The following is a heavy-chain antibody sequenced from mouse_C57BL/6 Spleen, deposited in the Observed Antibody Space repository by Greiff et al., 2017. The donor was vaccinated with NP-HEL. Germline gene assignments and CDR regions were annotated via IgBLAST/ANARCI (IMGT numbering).Heavy chain of an antibody. Sequence: VQLQQSGAELVKPGASVKISCKASGYAFSSYWMNWVKQRPGKGLEWIGQIYPGDGDTNYNGKFKGKATLTADKSSSTAYMQLSSLTSEDSAVYFCARALAGTGYAMDYWGQGTSVTVSS. V-gene: IGHV1-80*01. J-gene: IGHJ4*01. CDR1: GYAFSSYW. CDR2: IYPGDGDT. CDR3: ARALAGTGYAMDY. D-gene: IGHD4-1*01.